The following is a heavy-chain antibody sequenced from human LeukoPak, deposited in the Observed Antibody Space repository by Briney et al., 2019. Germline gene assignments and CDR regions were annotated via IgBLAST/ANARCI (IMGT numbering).Heavy chain of an antibody. CDR3: AKDDTIFGVVIIATPLFDY. J-gene: IGHJ4*02. Sequence: GGSLRLSCTASGFTFSSYSMNWVRQAPGKGLEWVSAISGSGGSTYYADSVKGRFTISRDNSKNTLYLLMNSLRAEDTAVYYCAKDDTIFGVVIIATPLFDYWGQGTLVTVSS. V-gene: IGHV3-23*01. CDR1: GFTFSSYS. CDR2: ISGSGGST. D-gene: IGHD3-3*01.